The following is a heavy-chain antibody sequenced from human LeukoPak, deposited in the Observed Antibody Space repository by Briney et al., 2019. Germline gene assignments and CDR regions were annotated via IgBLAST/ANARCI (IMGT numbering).Heavy chain of an antibody. Sequence: KPSETLSLTCTGPIGSITGYYWSWIRQPSGKGLEWIAYDYATGTTNYNPSLKTRATISIDTSKNQLSLTLTSLTATDTAAYYCARVGSGGAWFDFWGQGALVSISS. CDR3: ARVGSGGAWFDF. CDR1: IGSITGYY. J-gene: IGHJ4*02. CDR2: DYATGTT. V-gene: IGHV4-59*01. D-gene: IGHD6-19*01.